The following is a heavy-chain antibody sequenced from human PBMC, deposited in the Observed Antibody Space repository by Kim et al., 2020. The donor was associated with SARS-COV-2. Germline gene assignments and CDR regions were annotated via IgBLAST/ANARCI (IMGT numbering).Heavy chain of an antibody. CDR3: AGWFTVGTPGASSLFDP. D-gene: IGHD4-17*01. Sequence: ASVKVSCKASGYTFTSYYMHWVRQAPGQGLEWMGIINPSGGSTSYAQKFQGRVTMTRDTSTSTVYMELSSLRSEDTAVCFCAGWFTVGTPGASSLFDPWGEGTLVTVSS. V-gene: IGHV1-46*01. J-gene: IGHJ5*02. CDR2: INPSGGST. CDR1: GYTFTSYY.